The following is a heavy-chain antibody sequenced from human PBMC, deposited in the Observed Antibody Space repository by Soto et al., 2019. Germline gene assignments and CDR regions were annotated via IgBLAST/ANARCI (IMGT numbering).Heavy chain of an antibody. V-gene: IGHV5-10-1*01. Sequence: PGESLKISCKGSGYSFTSYWISWVRQMPGKGLEWMGRIDPSDSYTNYSPSFQGHVTISADKSISTAYLQWSSLKASDTAMYYCARGEQQLTPFDCWGQGTLVTVSS. CDR1: GYSFTSYW. J-gene: IGHJ4*02. CDR2: IDPSDSYT. D-gene: IGHD6-13*01. CDR3: ARGEQQLTPFDC.